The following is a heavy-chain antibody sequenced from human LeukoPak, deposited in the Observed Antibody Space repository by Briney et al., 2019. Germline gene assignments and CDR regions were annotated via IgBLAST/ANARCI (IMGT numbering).Heavy chain of an antibody. Sequence: ASVNVSCKASGGTFSSYAISWVRQAPGQGLEWMGGIIPIFGTANYAQKFQGRVTITADESTSTAYMELSSLGSEDTAVYYCARGYYDILTGYRPPLWFDPWGQGTLVTVSS. CDR2: IIPIFGTA. D-gene: IGHD3-9*01. CDR3: ARGYYDILTGYRPPLWFDP. V-gene: IGHV1-69*01. CDR1: GGTFSSYA. J-gene: IGHJ5*02.